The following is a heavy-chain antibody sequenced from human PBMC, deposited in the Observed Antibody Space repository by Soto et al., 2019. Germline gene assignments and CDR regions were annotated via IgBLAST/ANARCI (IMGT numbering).Heavy chain of an antibody. D-gene: IGHD4-17*01. J-gene: IGHJ4*02. V-gene: IGHV4-59*01. CDR2: VYYSGTT. CDR1: GAPINSDY. CDR3: ARTTAVPNTLRSRYFFDY. Sequence: PSETLSLTCTVSGAPINSDYWSWIRQPPGKRLEWIGYVYYSGTTNYNPSLKSRVTISVDLSKNQFSLRLSSVTTADTALYYCARTTAVPNTLRSRYFFDYWGQGTLVTVSS.